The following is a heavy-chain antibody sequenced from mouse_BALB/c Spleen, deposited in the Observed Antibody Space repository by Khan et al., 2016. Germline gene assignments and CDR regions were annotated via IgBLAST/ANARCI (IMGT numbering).Heavy chain of an antibody. V-gene: IGHV1-54*01. Sequence: QVQLQQSGAELVRPGTSVKVSCKASGYAFTNYLIEWVKQRPGQGLEWIGVINPGSGGSNYNEKFKGKATLTADQSSSTAYMQLSSLTSEDAAVYFCARSDGYDVGYAYWGQGTLVTVSA. D-gene: IGHD2-2*01. CDR1: GYAFTNYL. CDR2: INPGSGGS. CDR3: ARSDGYDVGYAY. J-gene: IGHJ3*01.